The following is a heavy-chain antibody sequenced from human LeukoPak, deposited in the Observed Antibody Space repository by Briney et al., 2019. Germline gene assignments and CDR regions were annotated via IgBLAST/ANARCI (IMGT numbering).Heavy chain of an antibody. CDR2: FDPEDGET. J-gene: IGHJ4*02. Sequence: ASVKVSCKVSGYTFTDLSIHWVRQAPGKGLEWMGGFDPEDGETIYAQKLQGRVTMTEDASTDTAYMELSSLRSGDTAVYYCATARYSGYAYFDYWGQGILVTVSS. D-gene: IGHD5-12*01. CDR1: GYTFTDLS. CDR3: ATARYSGYAYFDY. V-gene: IGHV1-24*01.